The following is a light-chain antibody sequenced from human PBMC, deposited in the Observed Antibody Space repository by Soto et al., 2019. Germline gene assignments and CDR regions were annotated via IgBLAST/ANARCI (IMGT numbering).Light chain of an antibody. Sequence: EIVLTQSPGTLSLSPGDRATLSCRASQSVSSSFLAWYQQKPGQAPRLLIYGASSRATGIPGRFSGSGSGTDFTLTISRLEPEDFAVYYCQQYDRSPWTFGQGTKVEIK. V-gene: IGKV3-20*01. CDR2: GAS. J-gene: IGKJ1*01. CDR3: QQYDRSPWT. CDR1: QSVSSSF.